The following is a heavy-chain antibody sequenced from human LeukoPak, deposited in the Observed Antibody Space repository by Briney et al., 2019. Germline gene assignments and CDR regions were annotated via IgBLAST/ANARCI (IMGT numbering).Heavy chain of an antibody. D-gene: IGHD3-3*01. J-gene: IGHJ1*01. V-gene: IGHV3-30*18. Sequence: GGSLRLSCAASGFTFSSYGMHWVRQAPGKGLEWVAVISYDGSNKYYADSVKGRFTISRDNSKNTLYLQMNSLRAEDTAVYYCAKGGYDFWSGYYNWGQGTLVTVSS. CDR1: GFTFSSYG. CDR3: AKGGYDFWSGYYN. CDR2: ISYDGSNK.